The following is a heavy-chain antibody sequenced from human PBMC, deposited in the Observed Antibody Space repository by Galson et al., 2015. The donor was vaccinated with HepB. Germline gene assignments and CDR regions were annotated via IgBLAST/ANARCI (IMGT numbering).Heavy chain of an antibody. D-gene: IGHD4-23*01. V-gene: IGHV3-23*05. Sequence: SLRLCCAASGIPFRDYGMSWVRQSPARGLEWVSTVHAFRTTIHYADSVRGRFTISRDNSRHTVSLQMNSLRVEDTAIYYCEKDCCGDSFFDYWGHGTLVIVS. CDR1: GIPFRDYG. CDR3: EKDCCGDSFFDY. J-gene: IGHJ4*01. CDR2: VHAFRTTI.